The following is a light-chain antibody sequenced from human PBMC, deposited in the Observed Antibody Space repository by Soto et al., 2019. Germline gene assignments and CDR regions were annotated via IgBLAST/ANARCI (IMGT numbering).Light chain of an antibody. CDR2: DVT. Sequence: QSVLTQPASVSGSPGQSITISCTGTSSDIGGYEYVSWYQQHPGGVPKLLIYDVTSRPSGVSSRFSGSKSGNTAYLTISGVQPEDEADYHCSSYTTIKTVVFGGGTKLTVL. CDR1: SSDIGGYEY. V-gene: IGLV2-14*03. CDR3: SSYTTIKTVV. J-gene: IGLJ2*01.